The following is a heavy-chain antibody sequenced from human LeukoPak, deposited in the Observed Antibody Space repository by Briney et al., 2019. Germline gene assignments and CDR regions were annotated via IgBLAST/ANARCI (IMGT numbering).Heavy chain of an antibody. CDR2: IRYDGSNK. J-gene: IGHJ2*01. D-gene: IGHD4-23*01. CDR3: AKDENDYVGYFDL. V-gene: IGHV3-30*02. Sequence: PGGSLRLSCAASGFTFSSYGMHWVRQAPGKGLEWVAFIRYDGSNKYYADSVKGRFTISRDNSKNTLYLQMNSLRAEDTAVYYCAKDENDYVGYFDLWGRGTLVTVSS. CDR1: GFTFSSYG.